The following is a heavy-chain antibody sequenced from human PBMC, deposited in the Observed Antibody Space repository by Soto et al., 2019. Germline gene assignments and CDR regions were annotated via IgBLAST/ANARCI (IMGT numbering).Heavy chain of an antibody. D-gene: IGHD2-15*01. V-gene: IGHV5-51*01. CDR2: IYPGDSYT. J-gene: IGHJ6*01. Sequence: PGESLKISCKGSGYSFTSYWIGWVRQMPGKGLEWVGIIYPGDSYTRYSPSFQGQVTISAHKSISTAYLQWSSLKASDTARYSSARLEGYCSGGSCSSVVFYGMDVWGQGTTVTVSS. CDR1: GYSFTSYW. CDR3: ARLEGYCSGGSCSSVVFYGMDV.